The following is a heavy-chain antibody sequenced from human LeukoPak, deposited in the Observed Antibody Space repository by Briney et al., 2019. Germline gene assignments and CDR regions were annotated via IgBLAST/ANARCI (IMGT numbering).Heavy chain of an antibody. CDR3: ATLVTFGAFDV. CDR1: GFTFSNYW. Sequence: GGSLRLSCAASGFTFSNYWMYWVRQAPGKGLVWVSRIKPDGSSTIYADSVKGRFTISRDNAKNTLYLQMNSLRAEDTAVYYCATLVTFGAFDVWGQGTVVTVSS. J-gene: IGHJ3*01. D-gene: IGHD4-11*01. CDR2: IKPDGSST. V-gene: IGHV3-74*01.